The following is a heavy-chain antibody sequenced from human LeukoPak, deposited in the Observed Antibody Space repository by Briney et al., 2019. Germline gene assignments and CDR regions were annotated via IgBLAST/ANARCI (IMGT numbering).Heavy chain of an antibody. Sequence: SVKVSCKASGGTFSSYTISWVRQAPGQGLEWMGGIIPIFGTANYAQMFQGRVTITADESTSTAYMELSSLRSEDTAVYYCARGRYSSSINSMDVWGQGTTVTVSS. CDR2: IIPIFGTA. J-gene: IGHJ6*02. CDR3: ARGRYSSSINSMDV. D-gene: IGHD6-6*01. CDR1: GGTFSSYT. V-gene: IGHV1-69*13.